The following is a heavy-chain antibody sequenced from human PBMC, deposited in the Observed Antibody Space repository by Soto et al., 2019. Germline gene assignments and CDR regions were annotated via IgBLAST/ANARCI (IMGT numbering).Heavy chain of an antibody. CDR3: ARRGPIAAAETYFDY. Sequence: QVQLVQYGAEVKKPGSSVKVSCKASGGTFSSYAISWVRQAPGQGLEWMGGIIPIFGTANYVQKFQGRVTITADESTSTAYMELSSLRSEDTAVYYCARRGPIAAAETYFDYWGQGTLVTVCS. CDR1: GGTFSSYA. CDR2: IIPIFGTA. V-gene: IGHV1-69*01. D-gene: IGHD6-13*01. J-gene: IGHJ4*02.